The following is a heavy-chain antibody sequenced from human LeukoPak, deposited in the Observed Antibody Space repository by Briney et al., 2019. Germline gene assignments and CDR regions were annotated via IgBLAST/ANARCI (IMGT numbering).Heavy chain of an antibody. CDR1: GFTFSSYA. CDR3: PKEICGQYGSGSYLPLQFDY. Sequence: GGSLRLSCAASGFTFSSYAMSWVRQAPGKGLEWVSAISGSGGSTYYADSVEGRFTISRDNSKNTLYLQMNSLRAEDTAVYYCPKEICGQYGSGSYLPLQFDYWGQGTLVTVSS. J-gene: IGHJ4*02. CDR2: ISGSGGST. V-gene: IGHV3-23*01. D-gene: IGHD3-10*01.